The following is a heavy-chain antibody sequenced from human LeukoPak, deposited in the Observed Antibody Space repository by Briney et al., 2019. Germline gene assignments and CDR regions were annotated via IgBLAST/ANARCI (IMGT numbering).Heavy chain of an antibody. CDR2: ISYDGSNK. Sequence: PGGSLRLSCAASGFTLSSYAMHWVRQAPGKGLEWVAVISYDGSNKYYADSVKGRFTISRDNSKNTLYLQMNSLRAEDTAVYYCARSRVGDYDILTGYYNWFDPWGQGTLVTVSS. J-gene: IGHJ5*02. CDR3: ARSRVGDYDILTGYYNWFDP. CDR1: GFTLSSYA. V-gene: IGHV3-30-3*01. D-gene: IGHD3-9*01.